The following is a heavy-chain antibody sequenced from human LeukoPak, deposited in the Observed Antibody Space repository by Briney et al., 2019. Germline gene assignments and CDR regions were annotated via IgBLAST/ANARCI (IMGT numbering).Heavy chain of an antibody. J-gene: IGHJ4*02. CDR1: GYTFTSYG. V-gene: IGHV1-18*01. D-gene: IGHD2-15*01. Sequence: ASVKVSCKASGYTFTSYGISWVRQAPGQGLEWMGWISAYNGNTNYAQKLQGRVTMTTDTSTSTAYMELRSLRSDDTAVYYCARVCSGGSCYSDYFDYWGQGTLVTVPS. CDR2: ISAYNGNT. CDR3: ARVCSGGSCYSDYFDY.